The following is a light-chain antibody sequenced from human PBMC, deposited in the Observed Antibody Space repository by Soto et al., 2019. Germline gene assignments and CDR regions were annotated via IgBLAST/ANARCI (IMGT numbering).Light chain of an antibody. CDR1: QSVSIN. Sequence: EIVLTQSPGTLSLSPGERATLPCRASQSVSINLAWYQQKPGQAPRLLMYGASTRATGIPARFSGSGSGTEFTLTISSLQSEDFAVYYCQQYNNWPAITFGQGTRLEIK. CDR2: GAS. J-gene: IGKJ5*01. V-gene: IGKV3D-15*01. CDR3: QQYNNWPAIT.